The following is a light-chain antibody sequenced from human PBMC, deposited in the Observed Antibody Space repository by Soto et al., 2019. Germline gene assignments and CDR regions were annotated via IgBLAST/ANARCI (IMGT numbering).Light chain of an antibody. CDR1: QSVRSDY. J-gene: IGKJ1*01. CDR2: GAS. V-gene: IGKV3-20*01. Sequence: EIVLTQSPGTLSLSPGERATLSCRASQSVRSDYLAWYQQKPGQAPRLHIYGASTRATGIPDRFTGSGSGTDFTLTISRLEPGDFAVYYCQQHGSSPRTFGQGTKVEIK. CDR3: QQHGSSPRT.